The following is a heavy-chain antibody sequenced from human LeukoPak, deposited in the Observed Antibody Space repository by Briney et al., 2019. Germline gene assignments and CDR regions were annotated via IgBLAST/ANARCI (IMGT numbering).Heavy chain of an antibody. CDR2: ISWNSGSI. J-gene: IGHJ4*02. CDR3: AKAMDDILTYPDY. D-gene: IGHD3-9*01. CDR1: GFTFDDYA. V-gene: IGHV3-9*03. Sequence: GRSLRLSCAASGFTFDDYAMHWVRQAPGKGLEWVSGISWNSGSIGYADPVKGRFTISRDNAKNSLYLQMNSLRAEDMALYYCAKAMDDILTYPDYWGQGTLVTVSS.